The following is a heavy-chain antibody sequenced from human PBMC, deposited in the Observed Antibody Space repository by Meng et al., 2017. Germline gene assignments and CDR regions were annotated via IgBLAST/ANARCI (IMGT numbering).Heavy chain of an antibody. CDR1: GDSISSSNW. J-gene: IGHJ4*02. CDR3: ARRYDGSGYLAH. D-gene: IGHD3-22*01. CDR2: IYHSGNT. Sequence: QVQLQESAPGLVKPSRTLSLTCAVSGDSISSSNWWSWVRQPPGKGLEWIGEIYHSGNTGYNPSLKSRAIISIDTSKNHFSLKLSSVTAADTAVYYCARRYDGSGYLAHWGLGTLVTVSS. V-gene: IGHV4-4*02.